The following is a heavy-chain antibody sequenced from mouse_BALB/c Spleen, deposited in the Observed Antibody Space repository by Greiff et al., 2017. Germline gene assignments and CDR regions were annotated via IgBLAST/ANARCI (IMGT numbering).Heavy chain of an antibody. J-gene: IGHJ3*01. Sequence: VQLKQSGAELVKPGASVKLSCTASGFTIKDTYMHWVKQRPEQGLEWIGRIDPANGNTKYDPKFQGKATITADTSSNTAYLQLSNLTAEDTAVYYCASAAPCGWFAYWGQGTLVTVAA. CDR3: ASAAPCGWFAY. CDR1: GFTIKDTY. D-gene: IGHD1-2*01. CDR2: IDPANGNT. V-gene: IGHV14-3*02.